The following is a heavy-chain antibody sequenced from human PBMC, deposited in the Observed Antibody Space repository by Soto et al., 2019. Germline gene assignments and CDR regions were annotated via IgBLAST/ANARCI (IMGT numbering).Heavy chain of an antibody. D-gene: IGHD2-21*02. CDR1: GYSFTSYD. CDR3: ARVSFLAPVTGAESFDF. CDR2: VNPNSGDT. Sequence: QVQLVQSGAEVKKPGASVKVSCKASGYSFTSYDMNWVRQAPGQGFEWMGWVNPNSGDTDYAQKFQDRVTMTTDTSLRTAYMELSSLRSEDTAGYYFARVSFLAPVTGAESFDFWGQGTMVTVSS. J-gene: IGHJ3*01. V-gene: IGHV1-8*01.